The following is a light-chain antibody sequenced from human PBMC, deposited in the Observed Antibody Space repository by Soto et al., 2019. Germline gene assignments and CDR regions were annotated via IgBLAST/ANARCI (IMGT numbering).Light chain of an antibody. Sequence: SYELTQPPSVSVSPGQTASISCSGDKLGDKYACWYQQKPGQSPVLLIYQDTKRPSVIPERFSGSNSGNTATLTISGTQAMDEADYYCQAWDSSTAWVFGGGTKLTVL. J-gene: IGLJ2*01. CDR3: QAWDSSTAWV. V-gene: IGLV3-1*01. CDR2: QDT. CDR1: KLGDKY.